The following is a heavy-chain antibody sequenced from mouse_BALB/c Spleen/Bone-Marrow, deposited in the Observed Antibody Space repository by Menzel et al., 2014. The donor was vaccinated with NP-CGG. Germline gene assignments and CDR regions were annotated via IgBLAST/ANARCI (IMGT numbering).Heavy chain of an antibody. CDR2: INPDRSTI. CDR1: GFDFSTFW. D-gene: IGHD1-2*01. CDR3: ARLHYYGYGAY. Sequence: EVKLMESGGGLVQPGGSLKLSCAASGFDFSTFWMSWVRQAPGKGLEWIGEINPDRSTINYRPSLKDKFIISRDNAKNTLYLIKSKVRSEDTALCYCARLHYYGYGAYWGQGTLVTVSA. J-gene: IGHJ3*01. V-gene: IGHV4-1*02.